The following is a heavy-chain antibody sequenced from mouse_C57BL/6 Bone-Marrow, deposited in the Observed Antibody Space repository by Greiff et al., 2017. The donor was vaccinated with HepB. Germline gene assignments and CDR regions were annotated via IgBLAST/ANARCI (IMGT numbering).Heavy chain of an antibody. Sequence: VQLQQPGAELVKPGASVKMSRKASGYTFTSYWITWVKQRPGQGLEWIGDIYPGSGSTNYNEKFKSKATLTVDTSSSTAYMQLSSLTSEDSAVYYCARGGIYDYYFDYWGQGTTLTVSS. CDR1: GYTFTSYW. D-gene: IGHD2-4*01. V-gene: IGHV1-55*01. J-gene: IGHJ2*01. CDR2: IYPGSGST. CDR3: ARGGIYDYYFDY.